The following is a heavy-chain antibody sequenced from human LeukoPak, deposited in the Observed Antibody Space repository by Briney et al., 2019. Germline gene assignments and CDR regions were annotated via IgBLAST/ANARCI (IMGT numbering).Heavy chain of an antibody. V-gene: IGHV5-51*01. CDR1: GYDFTNYW. Sequence: GESLKISCKGSGYDFTNYWIGWVRQMPGKGLEWMGIIYPGDSDTRYSPSFQGHVTISADKSIGTAYLQWSSLKASDTAMYYCARHIIYDDTASWFDPWGQGTLVTVSS. J-gene: IGHJ5*02. CDR2: IYPGDSDT. CDR3: ARHIIYDDTASWFDP. D-gene: IGHD5/OR15-5a*01.